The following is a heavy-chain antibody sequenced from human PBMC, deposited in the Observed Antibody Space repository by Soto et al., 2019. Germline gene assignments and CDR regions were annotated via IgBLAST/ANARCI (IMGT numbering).Heavy chain of an antibody. CDR1: GFIFTDYY. CDR2: MSSSGATI. J-gene: IGHJ6*02. D-gene: IGHD1-7*01. CDR3: ARASRDGCKLPFYYYSGMDV. Sequence: VQLVESGGGLVKPGGSLRLSCAASGFIFTDYYINWVRQAPGKGLEWISCMSSSGATIYYADSVRGRFTISRDNAENSLYLQMNSLRADDTAVYYCARASRDGCKLPFYYYSGMDVWCQGTTVTVS. V-gene: IGHV3-11*01.